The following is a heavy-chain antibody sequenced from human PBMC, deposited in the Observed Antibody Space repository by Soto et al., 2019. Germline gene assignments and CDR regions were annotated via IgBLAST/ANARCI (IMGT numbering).Heavy chain of an antibody. D-gene: IGHD3-10*01. CDR3: TTGGHFYGD. Sequence: EAPLVQSGGGLVKPGGYLRLYCAASGFTFTNAWFSWVRKPPGKGLEWVGRIRKTSDGGTTDYAASLKGRFIISRDDSEGIVYLQMNSLKSDDTALYYCTTGGHFYGDWGQGTLVTVSS. V-gene: IGHV3-15*01. CDR2: IRKTSDGGTT. J-gene: IGHJ4*02. CDR1: GFTFTNAW.